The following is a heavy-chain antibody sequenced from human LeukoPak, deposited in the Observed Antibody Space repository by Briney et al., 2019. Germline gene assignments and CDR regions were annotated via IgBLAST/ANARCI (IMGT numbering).Heavy chain of an antibody. CDR1: GGSISSYY. CDR2: IYTSGST. D-gene: IGHD6-19*01. CDR3: ASVAAPKKYSSGWYGYNFDY. J-gene: IGHJ4*02. V-gene: IGHV4-4*07. Sequence: SDTLSLTCTVSGGSISSYYWSWIRQPAGKGLEWIGRIYTSGSTNYNPSLKSRVTMSVDTSKNQFSLKLSSVTAADTAVYYCASVAAPKKYSSGWYGYNFDYWGQGTLVTVSS.